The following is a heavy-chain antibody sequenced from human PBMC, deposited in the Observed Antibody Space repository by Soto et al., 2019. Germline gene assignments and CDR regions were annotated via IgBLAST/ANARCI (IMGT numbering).Heavy chain of an antibody. J-gene: IGHJ6*02. D-gene: IGHD3-22*01. CDR2: ITDSGTT. CDR1: GGSISSSGYY. Sequence: SGTLSLTCTVSGGSISSSGYYWGWIRQPPGKGLEWSGSITDSGTTYYNPSLKSRLTISVDTSKNQLSLRLSSVTAADTAVYYCARRLYYDSSGFEGGGMDVWGQGTTVTVSS. CDR3: ARRLYYDSSGFEGGGMDV. V-gene: IGHV4-39*01.